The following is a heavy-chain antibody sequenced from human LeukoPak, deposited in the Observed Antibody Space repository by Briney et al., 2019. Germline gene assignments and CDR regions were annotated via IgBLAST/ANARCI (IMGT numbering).Heavy chain of an antibody. CDR3: ARGRKDTNFDY. V-gene: IGHV4-30-2*01. CDR2: IYHSGST. J-gene: IGHJ4*02. Sequence: SETLSLTCTVSGGSISCGDYYWSWIRQPPGKGLEWIGYIYHSGSTYYNPSLKSRVTISVDRSKNQFSLKLSSVTAADTAVYYCARGRKDTNFDYWGQGTLVTFSS. D-gene: IGHD2-15*01. CDR1: GGSISCGDYY.